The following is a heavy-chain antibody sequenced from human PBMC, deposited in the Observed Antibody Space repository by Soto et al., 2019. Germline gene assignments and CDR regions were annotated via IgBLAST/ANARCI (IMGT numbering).Heavy chain of an antibody. Sequence: DVKLLESGGGLVHPGGSLRLSCATSGVTVVNYGINWVRQAPGKGLEWVAGTSGGGGNTYYADSVKGRFTISRDPLKKTVFLEMKSLRAEVTAVYYCAKGFIVVVTVLRPDDAFDVWGQGTLVSVSS. CDR3: AKGFIVVVTVLRPDDAFDV. J-gene: IGHJ3*01. CDR1: GVTVVNYG. CDR2: TSGGGGNT. D-gene: IGHD2-21*02. V-gene: IGHV3-23*01.